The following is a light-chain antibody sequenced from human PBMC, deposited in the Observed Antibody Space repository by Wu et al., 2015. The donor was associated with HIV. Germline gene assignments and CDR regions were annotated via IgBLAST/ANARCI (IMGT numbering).Light chain of an antibody. V-gene: IGKV3-20*01. Sequence: EIVLTQSPGTLSLSPGERATLSCRASQSVSNSYLAWYQQKPGLTPRLLIYGASGRATGIPDRFSGSGSGTDFTLTISRLEPEDFALYYCQQYGSSPLTFGGGTKVEVK. CDR1: QSVSNSY. J-gene: IGKJ4*01. CDR2: GAS. CDR3: QQYGSSPLT.